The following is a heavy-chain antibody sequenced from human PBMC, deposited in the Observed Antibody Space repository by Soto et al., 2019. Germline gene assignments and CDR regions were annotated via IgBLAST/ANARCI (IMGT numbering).Heavy chain of an antibody. CDR1: GFAFQNHG. V-gene: IGHV3-20*01. CDR2: ISGSGVNA. J-gene: IGHJ2*01. Sequence: EVQLVESGGSVIRPGGSLRLSCAASGFAFQNHGMAWVRQVPGKGLEWVAGISGSGVNAGYADSVKGRFTISRDNGYKSLYLDINILGVEDTSLYHCARTPHWQYWDFDLWGRGTLVTVSS. CDR3: ARTPHWQYWDFDL. D-gene: IGHD1-1*01.